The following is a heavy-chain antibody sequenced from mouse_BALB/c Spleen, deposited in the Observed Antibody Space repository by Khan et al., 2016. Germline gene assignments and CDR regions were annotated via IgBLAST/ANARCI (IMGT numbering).Heavy chain of an antibody. CDR2: IRYSGST. CDR3: TRSPTATRYFDV. D-gene: IGHD1-2*01. CDR1: GYSITSDYA. Sequence: EVQLQESGPGLVKPSQSLSLTCTVTGYSITSDYAWNWIRQFPGNKLEWMGYIRYSGSTTYNPSLKSRISITRDTSENQFFLQLYSVTTEDTATXYCTRSPTATRYFDVWGAGTTVTVSS. J-gene: IGHJ1*01. V-gene: IGHV3-2*02.